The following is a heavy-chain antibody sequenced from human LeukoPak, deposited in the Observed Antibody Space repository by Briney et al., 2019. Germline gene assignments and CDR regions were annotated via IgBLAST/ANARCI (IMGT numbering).Heavy chain of an antibody. CDR2: VYTSGST. CDR3: ARDAPDAYYYYGMDV. J-gene: IGHJ6*02. CDR1: GGSISSYY. Sequence: SETLSLTCTVSGGSISSYYWSWIRQPAGKGLEWIGRVYTSGSTNYNPSLKSRVTMSVDTSKNQFSLKLSSVTAADTAVYYCARDAPDAYYYYGMDVWGQGTTVTVSS. V-gene: IGHV4-4*07.